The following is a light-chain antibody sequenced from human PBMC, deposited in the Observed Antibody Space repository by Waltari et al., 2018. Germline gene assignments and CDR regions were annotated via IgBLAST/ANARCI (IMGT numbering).Light chain of an antibody. CDR1: QSVCDN. Sequence: EIVLTQSPATLSVSPGGTATLSCRASQSVCDNLAWYQQKHGQAPRLLIYGASSRATDIPDRFSGSGSGTEFTLTISTLHSEDFAVYFCQHYNEWPQYTFAQGTKVEIK. CDR3: QHYNEWPQYT. V-gene: IGKV3-15*01. CDR2: GAS. J-gene: IGKJ2*01.